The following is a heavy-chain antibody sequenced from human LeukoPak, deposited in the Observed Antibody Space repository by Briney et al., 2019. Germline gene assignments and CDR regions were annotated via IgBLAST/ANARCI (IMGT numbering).Heavy chain of an antibody. CDR2: IYHSGST. J-gene: IGHJ4*02. CDR3: ARAAMIVVGRRCFDY. V-gene: IGHV4-38-2*02. CDR1: GYSISSGYY. Sequence: SETLSLTCTVSGYSISSGYYWGWIRQPPGKGLEWIGNIYHSGSTSYSPSLKSRVTISVDTSKNQFSLKLSSVTAADTAVYYCARAAMIVVGRRCFDYWGQGTLVTVSS. D-gene: IGHD3-22*01.